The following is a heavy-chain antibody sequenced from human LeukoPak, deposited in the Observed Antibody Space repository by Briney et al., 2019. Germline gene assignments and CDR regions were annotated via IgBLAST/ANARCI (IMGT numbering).Heavy chain of an antibody. Sequence: GRSLRLSCAASGFTFSSYGMHWVRQAPGKGLEWVAVMWYDGSNKYYADSVKGRFTISRDNSKNTLYLQMNSLRAEDTAVYYCARESVEMAFDYWGQGTLVTVSS. CDR1: GFTFSSYG. CDR2: MWYDGSNK. J-gene: IGHJ4*02. D-gene: IGHD5-24*01. CDR3: ARESVEMAFDY. V-gene: IGHV3-33*01.